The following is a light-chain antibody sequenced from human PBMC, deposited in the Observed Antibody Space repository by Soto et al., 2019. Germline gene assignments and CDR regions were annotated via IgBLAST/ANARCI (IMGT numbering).Light chain of an antibody. CDR2: MVS. J-gene: IGLJ1*01. CDR3: PSPTPGSLYV. V-gene: IGLV2-14*01. CDR1: SSDVGNYNY. Sequence: QSALTQPASVSGSPGQSITISCTGTSSDVGNYNYVSWYQQYPGRVPKLLIYMVSNRPSGVSNRFSGSKSGNTASLTISGLQADDDADYFCPSPTPGSLYVFGTGTNVTVL.